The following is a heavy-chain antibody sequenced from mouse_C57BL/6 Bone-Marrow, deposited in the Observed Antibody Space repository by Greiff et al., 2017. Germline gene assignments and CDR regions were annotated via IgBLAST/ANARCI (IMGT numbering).Heavy chain of an antibody. CDR3: EHGNSFCWYFAV. Sequence: VQLQQPGAELVKPGASVKLSCKASGYTFTSYWMHWVKQRPGRGLEWIGGIDPNSGGTKYNEKFKSKATLTVDKPSRTAYMQLNSLTSEDSALYYCEHGNSFCWYFAVWGPGTTVTVSS. CDR1: GYTFTSYW. D-gene: IGHD2-1*01. V-gene: IGHV1-72*01. CDR2: IDPNSGGT. J-gene: IGHJ1*01.